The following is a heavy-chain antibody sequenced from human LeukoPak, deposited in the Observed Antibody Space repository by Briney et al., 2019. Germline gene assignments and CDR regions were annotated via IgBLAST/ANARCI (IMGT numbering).Heavy chain of an antibody. Sequence: QPGGFLRLSCAASGFTFTSHAMSWVRQAPGKGLEWVSAISGSGRSIYYADSVKGRFTISRDNSKNTLYLQMNSLRAEDTAVYYCARGDESRVYYGMDVWGQGTTVTVSS. CDR1: GFTFTSHA. CDR2: ISGSGRSI. CDR3: ARGDESRVYYGMDV. V-gene: IGHV3-23*01. J-gene: IGHJ6*02.